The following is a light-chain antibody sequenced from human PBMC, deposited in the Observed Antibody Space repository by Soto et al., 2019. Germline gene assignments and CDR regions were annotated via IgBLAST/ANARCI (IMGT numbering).Light chain of an antibody. Sequence: DIQMTQSPSSLSASVGDRVTITCRSSQGIGSNLGWYQQKPGKAPKRLIYAASTLQSGVPSRFSGSGSGTEFTLTISSLQPEDFATYYCLHHDSYPLTFGQGTKVEVK. CDR3: LHHDSYPLT. V-gene: IGKV1-17*01. J-gene: IGKJ1*01. CDR2: AAS. CDR1: QGIGSN.